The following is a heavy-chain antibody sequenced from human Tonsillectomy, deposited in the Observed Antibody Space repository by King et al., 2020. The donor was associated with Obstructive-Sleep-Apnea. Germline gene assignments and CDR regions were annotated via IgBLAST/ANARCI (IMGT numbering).Heavy chain of an antibody. CDR2: MSYDGSNK. V-gene: IGHV3-30-3*01. Sequence: QLVQSGGGVVQPGRSLRLSCAASGFTFSTYAMHWVRQAPGKGLEWVVIMSYDGSNKYYADSVKGRFTISRDNSKNTLYLQMNSLRTEDTAVYYCASDASYDSSGYYYGYFDYWGQGTLVTVSS. J-gene: IGHJ4*02. CDR1: GFTFSTYA. CDR3: ASDASYDSSGYYYGYFDY. D-gene: IGHD3-22*01.